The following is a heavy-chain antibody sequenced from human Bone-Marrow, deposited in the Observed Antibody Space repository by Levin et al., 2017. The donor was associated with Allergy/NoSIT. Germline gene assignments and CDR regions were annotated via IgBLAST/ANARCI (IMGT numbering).Heavy chain of an antibody. CDR2: IYYTGST. D-gene: IGHD5-24*01. CDR3: ARSLRWADYYYMDV. J-gene: IGHJ6*03. Sequence: SETLSLTCTVSGGSISSYYWSWIRQPPGKGPEWIGYIYYTGSTSYHPSLKSRVTMSVDTPRNQFSLKLRSVTTAATAVYYCARSLRWADYYYMDVWGKGTTVTVSS. V-gene: IGHV4-59*01. CDR1: GGSISSYY.